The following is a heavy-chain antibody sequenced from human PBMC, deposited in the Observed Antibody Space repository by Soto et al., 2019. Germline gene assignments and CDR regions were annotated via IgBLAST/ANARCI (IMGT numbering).Heavy chain of an antibody. CDR1: GGSISNAAYS. D-gene: IGHD5-12*01. V-gene: IGHV4-30-2*01. J-gene: IGHJ4*02. Sequence: PSETLSLTCTVSGGSISNAAYSWSWIRQPPGKGLEWIGYIYPSGMPFYNPSLRSRVTISIDRSNDQFSLNLKSVTAADTAVYYCATNEGRDGYSFDYWGQGTLVTVSS. CDR3: ATNEGRDGYSFDY. CDR2: IYPSGMP.